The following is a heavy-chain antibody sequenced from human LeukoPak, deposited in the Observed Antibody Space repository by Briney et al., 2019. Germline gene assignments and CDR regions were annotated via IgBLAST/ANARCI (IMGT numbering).Heavy chain of an antibody. CDR1: GFTFSSYA. D-gene: IGHD2-2*01. CDR2: ISGSGGST. Sequence: GGSLRLSCAASGFTFSSYAMSWVRQAPGKGLEWVSAISGSGGSTYYADSVKGRFTISRDNSKNTLYLQMNSLRAEDTAVYYCARGCKKFSTSCLNWFDPWGQGTLVTVSS. V-gene: IGHV3-23*01. CDR3: ARGCKKFSTSCLNWFDP. J-gene: IGHJ5*02.